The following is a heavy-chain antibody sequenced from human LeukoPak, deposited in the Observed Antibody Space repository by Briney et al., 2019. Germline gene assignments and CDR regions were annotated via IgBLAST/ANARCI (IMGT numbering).Heavy chain of an antibody. CDR3: ARNGVGNQLYYFDY. J-gene: IGHJ4*02. D-gene: IGHD2-8*01. CDR2: IYTSGRT. V-gene: IGHV4-4*07. CDR1: GGSISSYY. Sequence: PSETLSLTCTVSGGSISSYYWSWIRQPAGKGLEWIGRIYTSGRTNYNPSLKSRVTMSVETSKNQFSLKLSSVTASDTAVYYCARNGVGNQLYYFDYWGQGTLVTVSS.